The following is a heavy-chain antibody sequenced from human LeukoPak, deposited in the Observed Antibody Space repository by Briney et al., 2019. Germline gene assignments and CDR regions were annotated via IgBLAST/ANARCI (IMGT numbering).Heavy chain of an antibody. CDR1: GFTFSSYA. D-gene: IGHD3-3*01. CDR3: AREIPTGDFWSGYRPHDAFDI. CDR2: ISYDGSNK. Sequence: PGGSLRLSCAASGFTFSSYAMHWVRQAPGKGLEWVAVISYDGSNKYYADSVKGRFTISRDNSKNTLYLQMNSLRAEDTAVYYCAREIPTGDFWSGYRPHDAFDIWGQGTMVTVSS. J-gene: IGHJ3*02. V-gene: IGHV3-30-3*01.